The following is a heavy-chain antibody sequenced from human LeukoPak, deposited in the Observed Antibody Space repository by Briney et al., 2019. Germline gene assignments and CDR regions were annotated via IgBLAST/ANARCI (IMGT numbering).Heavy chain of an antibody. CDR3: ARAHSPYYYGMDV. Sequence: SETLSLTCTVSGGSISSGDYFWSWIRQPPGKGLEWIGYIYYSGSTYYNPSLKSRVTISVDTSKNQFSLKLRSVTAADTAVYYCARAHSPYYYGMDVWGQGTTVTVSS. CDR2: IYYSGST. J-gene: IGHJ6*02. CDR1: GGSISSGDYF. V-gene: IGHV4-30-4*01. D-gene: IGHD5-18*01.